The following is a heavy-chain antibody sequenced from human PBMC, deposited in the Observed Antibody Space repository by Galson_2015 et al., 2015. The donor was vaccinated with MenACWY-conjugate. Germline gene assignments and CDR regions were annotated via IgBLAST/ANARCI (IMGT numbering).Heavy chain of an antibody. J-gene: IGHJ4*02. D-gene: IGHD3-22*01. Sequence: QMPGKGLEWMGTIYPADSDTRYSPSFQGQVTISADKSISTAYLQWSSLKASDTAMYYCATYDSSGYFYYWGQGTLVTASS. V-gene: IGHV5-51*01. CDR2: IYPADSDT. CDR3: ATYDSSGYFYY.